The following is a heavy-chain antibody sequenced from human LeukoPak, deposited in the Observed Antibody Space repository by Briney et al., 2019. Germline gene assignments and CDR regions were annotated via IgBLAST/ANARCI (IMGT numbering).Heavy chain of an antibody. V-gene: IGHV1-18*01. D-gene: IGHD5-18*01. CDR3: AREGGYSYGLYGDYYGMDV. Sequence: ASVKVSCKASGYTFTSYGISWVRQAPGQGLEWMGWISAYIGNTNYAQKLQGRVTMTTDTSTSTAYMELRSLRSDDTAVYYCAREGGYSYGLYGDYYGMDVWGQGTTVTVSS. CDR2: ISAYIGNT. J-gene: IGHJ6*02. CDR1: GYTFTSYG.